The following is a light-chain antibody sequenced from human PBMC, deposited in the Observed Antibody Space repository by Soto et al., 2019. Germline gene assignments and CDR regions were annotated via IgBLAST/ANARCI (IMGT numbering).Light chain of an antibody. V-gene: IGLV1-40*01. Sequence: QSVLTQPPSVFGAPGQRVTISCTGSSSNIGAGYDVHWYQQFPGTAPKLLIYVNSDRPSGVPDRFSGSKSGTSASLAITGLQAEDEADYYCQSYDSSLSVMVFGGGTQLTVL. CDR1: SSNIGAGYD. J-gene: IGLJ2*01. CDR2: VNS. CDR3: QSYDSSLSVMV.